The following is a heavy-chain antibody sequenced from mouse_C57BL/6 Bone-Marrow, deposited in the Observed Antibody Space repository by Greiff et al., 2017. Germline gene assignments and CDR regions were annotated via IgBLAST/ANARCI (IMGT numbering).Heavy chain of an antibody. J-gene: IGHJ2*01. D-gene: IGHD1-1*01. CDR1: GFNIKDDY. CDR3: TTSLYGY. Sequence: EVQLQQSGAELVRPGASVKLSCTASGFNIKDDYMHWVKQRPEQGLEWIGWLDPENGDTEYASKFQGKATITADTSSNTAYLQLSSLTSEDTAVYYCTTSLYGYWGQGTTLTVSS. CDR2: LDPENGDT. V-gene: IGHV14-4*01.